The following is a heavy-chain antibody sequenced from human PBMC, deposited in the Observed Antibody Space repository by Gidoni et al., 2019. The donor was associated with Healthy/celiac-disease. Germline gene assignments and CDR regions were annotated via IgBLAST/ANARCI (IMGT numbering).Heavy chain of an antibody. J-gene: IGHJ4*02. D-gene: IGHD6-13*01. CDR1: GVTFSRYA. CDR2: ISYDGSNK. V-gene: IGHV3-30-3*01. CDR3: ARAPAAAGPFDY. Sequence: QVQLVESGGGVVQPGRYLRLSSAASGVTFSRYAMHGVRQAPGKGLEWVAVISYDGSNKYYADSVNGRFTISRDNSKNTLYLQMNSLRAEDTAVYYCARAPAAAGPFDYWGQGTLVTVSS.